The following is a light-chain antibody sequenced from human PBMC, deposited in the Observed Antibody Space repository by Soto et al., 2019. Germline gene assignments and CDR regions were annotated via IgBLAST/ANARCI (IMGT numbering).Light chain of an antibody. CDR3: CSFTSSSKPWV. CDR1: SSDVGGYNY. J-gene: IGLJ1*01. V-gene: IGLV2-14*03. Sequence: QSALTQPASVSGSPGQSITIFCTGTSSDVGGYNYVSWYQQHPGKAPKLMIYDVSDRPSGVSIRFSASKSGNTASLTISGLQAEDEADYYCCSFTSSSKPWVFGTGTQVTVL. CDR2: DVS.